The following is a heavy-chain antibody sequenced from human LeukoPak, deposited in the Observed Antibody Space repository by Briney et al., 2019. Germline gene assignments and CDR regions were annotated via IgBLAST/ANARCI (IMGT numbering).Heavy chain of an antibody. J-gene: IGHJ4*02. Sequence: SETLSLTCTVSGGSISSSSYYWGWIRQPPGKGLEWIGSICYSGSTYYNPSLKSRVTISVDTSKNQFSLKLSSVTAADTAVYYCARQVIAAAGNDYWGQGTLVTVSS. V-gene: IGHV4-39*01. CDR1: GGSISSSSYY. CDR3: ARQVIAAAGNDY. CDR2: ICYSGST. D-gene: IGHD6-13*01.